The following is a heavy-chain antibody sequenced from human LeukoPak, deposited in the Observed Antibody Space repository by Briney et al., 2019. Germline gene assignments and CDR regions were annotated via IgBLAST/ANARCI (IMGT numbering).Heavy chain of an antibody. Sequence: GGSLRLSCAASGFTFSGYAMHWVRQAPGKWLEWVAVISYDGSNKYYADSVKGRFTISRDNSKNTLYLQMNSLRAEDTAVYYCARDPLGDSTYYFDYWGQGTLVTVSS. CDR3: ARDPLGDSTYYFDY. V-gene: IGHV3-30*04. J-gene: IGHJ4*02. D-gene: IGHD2-21*01. CDR2: ISYDGSNK. CDR1: GFTFSGYA.